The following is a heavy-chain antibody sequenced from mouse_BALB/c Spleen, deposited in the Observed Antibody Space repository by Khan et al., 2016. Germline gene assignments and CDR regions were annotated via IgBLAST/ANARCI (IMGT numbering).Heavy chain of an antibody. CDR2: INTETGEP. J-gene: IGHJ4*01. V-gene: IGHV9-2-1*01. CDR3: ARESFYYYVSSYDYYAMDY. Sequence: QVQLKQSGPELKKPGETVKISCKASGYTFTDYSMHWVKQAPGKGLKWMGWINTETGEPTYADDFKGRFAFSLETSASTAYLQINNLKNEDTATYFCARESFYYYVSSYDYYAMDYWGQGTSVTVSS. D-gene: IGHD1-1*01. CDR1: GYTFTDYS.